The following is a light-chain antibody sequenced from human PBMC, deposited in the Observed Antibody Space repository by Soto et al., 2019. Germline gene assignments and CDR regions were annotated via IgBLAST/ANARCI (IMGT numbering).Light chain of an antibody. J-gene: IGKJ4*01. Sequence: DIQMTQSPSSVSASVGDRVTITCRASQGISSRLAWYQQKPGKAPNLLIYAASNLQIGVPSRFSGSGSETDFTLTIGSLQPVDFATYYCQQANSFPLTFGGGTKVEIK. CDR1: QGISSR. CDR3: QQANSFPLT. V-gene: IGKV1-12*01. CDR2: AAS.